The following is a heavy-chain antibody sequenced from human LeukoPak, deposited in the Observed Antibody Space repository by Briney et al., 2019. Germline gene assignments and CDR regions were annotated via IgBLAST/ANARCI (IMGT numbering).Heavy chain of an antibody. D-gene: IGHD3-3*01. CDR2: INPSNGNT. CDR3: ARVIIGASTGFDDY. V-gene: IGHV1-18*01. CDR1: GYTFTSYG. Sequence: GASVKVSCKASGYTFTSYGISWVRQAPGQGLEWMGWINPSNGNTNYAQKLQGRVTMTTDTSTSTAYMELRSLRSDDTAVYYCARVIIGASTGFDDYWGQGTLVTVSS. J-gene: IGHJ4*02.